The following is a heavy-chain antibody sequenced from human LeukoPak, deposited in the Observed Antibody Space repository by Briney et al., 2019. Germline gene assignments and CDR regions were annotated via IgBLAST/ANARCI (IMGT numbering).Heavy chain of an antibody. CDR1: GFTFSSYA. Sequence: GGSLRLSCAASGFTFSSYAMSWVRQAPGKGLEWVSSISDSGGSTKYADSVKGRFTISRDNSKNTLYLQMNSLRAEDTAVYYCAKNPDYDILTGTSFDYWGQGVLVTVSS. D-gene: IGHD3-9*01. CDR3: AKNPDYDILTGTSFDY. J-gene: IGHJ4*02. CDR2: ISDSGGST. V-gene: IGHV3-23*01.